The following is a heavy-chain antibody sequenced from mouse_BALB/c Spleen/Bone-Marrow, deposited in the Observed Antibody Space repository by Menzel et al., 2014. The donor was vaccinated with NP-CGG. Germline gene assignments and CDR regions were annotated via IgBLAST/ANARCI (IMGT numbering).Heavy chain of an antibody. CDR2: INSNGGST. V-gene: IGHV5-6-3*01. CDR3: VRGNYGNYVDYFDF. J-gene: IGHJ2*01. D-gene: IGHD2-1*01. CDR1: GFTFSNYG. Sequence: EVKLVESGGGLVQPEGSLKLSCAASGFTFSNYGMSWVRQTPDKRLELVATINSNGGSTYYSDSVKGRFTISRDTAKNTLYLQMSSLKSEETAMYYCVRGNYGNYVDYFDFWGQGTTLTVSS.